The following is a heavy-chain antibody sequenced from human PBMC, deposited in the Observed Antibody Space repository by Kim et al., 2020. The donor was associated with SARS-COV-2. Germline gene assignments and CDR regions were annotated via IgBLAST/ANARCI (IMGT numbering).Heavy chain of an antibody. CDR3: ARAEI. Sequence: GGSLRLSCAASGFTFSSQWMRWVRQAPGKGLEWVANINPDGSDKSYVDSVKGRFTISRDNGKNSLYLQMDSLRAEDTAVYYCARAEIWGQGILVTVSS. J-gene: IGHJ4*02. CDR1: GFTFSSQW. CDR2: INPDGSDK. V-gene: IGHV3-7*01.